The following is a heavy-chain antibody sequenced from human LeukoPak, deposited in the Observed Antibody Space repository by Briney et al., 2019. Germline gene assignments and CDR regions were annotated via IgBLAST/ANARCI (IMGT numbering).Heavy chain of an antibody. J-gene: IGHJ3*02. D-gene: IGHD6-19*01. CDR3: ARDQRDIAVAGTTSNDAFDI. Sequence: SETLSLTCAVSGGSISSNSYYWGWICQPPGKGLEWIGSIYYSGSTYYNPSLKSRVTISVDTSKNQFSLKLSSVTAADTAVYYCARDQRDIAVAGTTSNDAFDIWGQGTMVTVSS. V-gene: IGHV4-39*07. CDR1: GGSISSNSYY. CDR2: IYYSGST.